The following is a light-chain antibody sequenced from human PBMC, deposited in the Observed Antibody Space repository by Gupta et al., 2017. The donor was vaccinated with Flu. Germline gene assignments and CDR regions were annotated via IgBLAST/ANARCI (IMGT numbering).Light chain of an antibody. V-gene: IGLV1-40*01. J-gene: IGLJ2*01. CDR1: SSNIGAGYD. CDR2: GNS. CDR3: QSYDSSLSGYVV. Sequence: QSVLTQPPSVSGAPVQRVTISCTGSSSNIGAGYDVHWYQQLPGTAPKLLIYGNSNRPSGVPDRFSGSKSGTSASLAINGLQAEDEAEYYCQSYDSSLSGYVVFGGGTKLTVL.